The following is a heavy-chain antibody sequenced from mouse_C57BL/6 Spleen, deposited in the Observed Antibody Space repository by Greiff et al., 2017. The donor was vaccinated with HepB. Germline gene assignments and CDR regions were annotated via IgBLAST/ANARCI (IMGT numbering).Heavy chain of an antibody. CDR1: GYTFTSYW. J-gene: IGHJ4*01. CDR2: IHPNSGST. CDR3: ARSTKAWAMDY. V-gene: IGHV1-64*01. D-gene: IGHD1-3*01. Sequence: VQLQQPGAELVKPGASVKLSCKASGYTFTSYWMHWVKQRPGQGLEWIGMIHPNSGSTNYNEKFKSKATLTVDKSSSTAYMQLSSLTSEDSAVYYCARSTKAWAMDYWGQGTSVTVSS.